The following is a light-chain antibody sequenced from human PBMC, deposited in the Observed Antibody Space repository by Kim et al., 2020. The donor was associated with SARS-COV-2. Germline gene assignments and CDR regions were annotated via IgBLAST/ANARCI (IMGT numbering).Light chain of an antibody. CDR3: YSYASSSTLI. V-gene: IGLV2-14*03. J-gene: IGLJ2*01. Sequence: GQSLTLACTGTSSYVGNYNYVSWYQHHPGAAPKLMIYDVNKRPSGISNRFFGSKSGNTASLTISGLQTEDEAYYYCYSYASSSTLIFGGGTQLTVL. CDR2: DVN. CDR1: SSYVGNYNY.